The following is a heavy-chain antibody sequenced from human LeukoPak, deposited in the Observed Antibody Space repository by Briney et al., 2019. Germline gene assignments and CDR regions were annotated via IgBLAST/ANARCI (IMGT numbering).Heavy chain of an antibody. Sequence: SDTLSLTCTVSGGPINNYYWRWLRQPPGEGLEWIGYISYYGSTNYNPSLKSRITISLDTSKNQFSLKLSSVNAADTAVYYCVRHTAATTLDYWGQGTLVTVSS. CDR1: GGPINNYY. CDR2: ISYYGST. D-gene: IGHD2-15*01. V-gene: IGHV4-59*08. J-gene: IGHJ4*02. CDR3: VRHTAATTLDY.